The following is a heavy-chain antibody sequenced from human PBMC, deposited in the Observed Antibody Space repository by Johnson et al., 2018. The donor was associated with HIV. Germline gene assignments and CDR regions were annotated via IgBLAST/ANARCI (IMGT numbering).Heavy chain of an antibody. J-gene: IGHJ3*02. D-gene: IGHD2-21*01. CDR2: VSYNEDKK. Sequence: QVQLVESGGGVVQPGRSLRLSCAASGFTFRTYPMHWVRQAPGKGLEWMAVVSYNEDKKYYADSVKGRFTISRDNAKNTLYLQMTSLRAEDTAVYYRAKLGGEDGFDIWGQGTMVTVSS. V-gene: IGHV3-30*04. CDR3: AKLGGEDGFDI. CDR1: GFTFRTYP.